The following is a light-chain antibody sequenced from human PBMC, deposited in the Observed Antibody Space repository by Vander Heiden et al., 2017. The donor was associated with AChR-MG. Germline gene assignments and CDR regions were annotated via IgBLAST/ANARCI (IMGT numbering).Light chain of an antibody. CDR1: QTIDTY. CDR2: GAS. Sequence: DIQMTQSPSSLAASVGDRVTITCRAGQTIDTYLNWYQQKPGKAPQLLIFGASTLLTGVPPRFSGSGSGTDFTLTISSLQPEDFATYYCQQTSITPRMFGHGTKVEL. J-gene: IGKJ1*01. CDR3: QQTSITPRM. V-gene: IGKV1-39*01.